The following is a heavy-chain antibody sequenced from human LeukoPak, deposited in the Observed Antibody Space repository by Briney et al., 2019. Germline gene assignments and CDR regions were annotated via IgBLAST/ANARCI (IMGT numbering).Heavy chain of an antibody. V-gene: IGHV1-18*01. Sequence: ASVKVSCKASGYTFTSYGISWVRQAPGQRLEWMGWISAYNGNTNYAQKLQGRVTMTTDTSTSTAYMELRSLRSDDTAVYYCARDPGYYDFWSGYGHRSDNPTAWFDPWGQGTLVTVSS. J-gene: IGHJ5*02. CDR1: GYTFTSYG. CDR3: ARDPGYYDFWSGYGHRSDNPTAWFDP. CDR2: ISAYNGNT. D-gene: IGHD3-3*01.